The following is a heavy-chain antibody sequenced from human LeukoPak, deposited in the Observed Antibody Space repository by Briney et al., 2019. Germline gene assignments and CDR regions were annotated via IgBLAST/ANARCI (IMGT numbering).Heavy chain of an antibody. CDR2: ISSSSSYI. CDR3: ARDFYDLWSGYYVDAFDI. J-gene: IGHJ3*02. V-gene: IGHV3-21*01. CDR1: GFTFSSYS. D-gene: IGHD3-3*01. Sequence: PGGSLRLSCAASGFTFSSYSMNWVRQAPGKGLEWVSSISSSSSYIYYADSVKGRFTISRDNAKNSLYLQMNSLRAEDTAVYYCARDFYDLWSGYYVDAFDIWGQGTMVTVSS.